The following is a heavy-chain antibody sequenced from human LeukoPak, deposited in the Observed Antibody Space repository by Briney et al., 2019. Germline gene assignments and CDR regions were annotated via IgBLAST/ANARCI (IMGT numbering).Heavy chain of an antibody. CDR2: IIPIFGTA. V-gene: IGHV1-69*13. CDR3: ARDGYYDSSGYYPYYFDY. CDR1: GGTFSSYA. J-gene: IGHJ4*02. Sequence: ASVKVSCKASGGTFSSYAISWVRQAPGQGLEWMGGIIPIFGTANYAQKFRGRVTVTADEPTSTAYMELSSLRSEDTAVYYCARDGYYDSSGYYPYYFDYWGQGTLVTVSS. D-gene: IGHD3-22*01.